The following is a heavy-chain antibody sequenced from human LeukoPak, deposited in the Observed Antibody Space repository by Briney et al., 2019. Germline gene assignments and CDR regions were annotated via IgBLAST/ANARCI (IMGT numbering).Heavy chain of an antibody. CDR1: GYTFTSYG. D-gene: IGHD4-17*01. CDR2: INPSGGST. J-gene: IGHJ4*02. V-gene: IGHV1-46*01. CDR3: ARPTVTDDY. Sequence: ASVKVSCKASGYTFTSYGIGWVRQAPGQGLEWMGIINPSGGSTSYAQKFQGRVTMTRDTSTSTVYMELSSLRSEDTAVYYCARPTVTDDYWGQGTLVTVSS.